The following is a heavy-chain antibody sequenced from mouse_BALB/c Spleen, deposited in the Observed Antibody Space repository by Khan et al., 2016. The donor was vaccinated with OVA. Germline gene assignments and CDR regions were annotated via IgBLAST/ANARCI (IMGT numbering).Heavy chain of an antibody. J-gene: IGHJ2*01. CDR1: GYSLTRYG. D-gene: IGHD3-3*01. Sequence: QVQLKESGPGLVAPSQSLSITCTVYGYSLTRYGVHWVRQPPGKGLEWLGLIWAGGSTNYNWALMSRLSISIDNSKSLVFLIMHRLQTGDTALYYCARSKYLARYWGQGTPLTVSS. CDR3: ARSKYLARY. V-gene: IGHV2-9*02. CDR2: IWAGGST.